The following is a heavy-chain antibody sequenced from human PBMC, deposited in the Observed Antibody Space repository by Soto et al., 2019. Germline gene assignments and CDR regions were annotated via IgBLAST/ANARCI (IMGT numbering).Heavy chain of an antibody. Sequence: SVKVSCKASGGTFSSYAISWVRQAPGQGLEWMGGIIPIFGTANYAQKFQGRVTITADKSTSTAYMELSSLRSEDTAVYYCARGSPGIAAAGRVYDYYYGMDVWGQGTTGTVSS. CDR3: ARGSPGIAAAGRVYDYYYGMDV. V-gene: IGHV1-69*06. CDR1: GGTFSSYA. CDR2: IIPIFGTA. J-gene: IGHJ6*02. D-gene: IGHD6-13*01.